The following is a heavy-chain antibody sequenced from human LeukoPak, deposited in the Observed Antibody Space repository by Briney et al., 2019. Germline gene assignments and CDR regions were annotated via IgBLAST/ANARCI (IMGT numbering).Heavy chain of an antibody. CDR3: VRDRWPGLGDF. J-gene: IGHJ6*02. V-gene: IGHV3-66*01. D-gene: IGHD6-19*01. Sequence: PGGSLRLSCAASGFIVSENYMSWVRQAPGKGLEWVSTVCSGGLTFYADPVKGRFTISRDNSKNTLYLQMSSLRAEDTAVYYCVRDRWPGLGDFWGQGTTVTVSS. CDR2: VCSGGLT. CDR1: GFIVSENY.